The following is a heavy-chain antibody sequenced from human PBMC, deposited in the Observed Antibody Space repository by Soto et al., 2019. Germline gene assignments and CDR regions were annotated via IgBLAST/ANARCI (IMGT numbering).Heavy chain of an antibody. J-gene: IGHJ6*02. CDR3: ASAGITILGVDNYYYYYGMDA. D-gene: IGHD3-3*01. Sequence: EVQLVESGGGLVKPGGSLRLSCAASGFTFSSYSMNWVRQAPGKGLEWVSSISSSSSYIYYADSVKGRFTISRDNAKNSLYLQMNSLRAEDTAVYYCASAGITILGVDNYYYYYGMDAWGQGTTVTVSS. V-gene: IGHV3-21*01. CDR1: GFTFSSYS. CDR2: ISSSSSYI.